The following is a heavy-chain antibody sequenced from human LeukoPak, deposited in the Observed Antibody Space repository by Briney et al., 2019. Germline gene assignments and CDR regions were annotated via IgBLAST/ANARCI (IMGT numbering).Heavy chain of an antibody. Sequence: SETLSLTCTVSGGSISSGSYYWGWIRQPPGRGLEWIGYIYYSGSTNYNPSLKSRVTISVDTSKNQFSLKLSSVTAADTAVYYCARLVTRGYYDSSGRRIDAFDIWGQGTMVTVSS. J-gene: IGHJ3*02. CDR2: IYYSGST. CDR1: GGSISSGSYY. V-gene: IGHV4-61*01. CDR3: ARLVTRGYYDSSGRRIDAFDI. D-gene: IGHD3-22*01.